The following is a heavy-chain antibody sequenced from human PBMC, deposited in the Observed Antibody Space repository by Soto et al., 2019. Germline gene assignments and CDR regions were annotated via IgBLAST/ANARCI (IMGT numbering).Heavy chain of an antibody. Sequence: SLTCAVYGGSFSGYYWSWIRQPPGKGLEWIGEINHSGSTNYNPSLKSRVTISVDTSKNQFSLKLSSVTAADTAVYYCARGGWLRSRGMVVAATRHYYYGMDVWGQGTTVTVSS. D-gene: IGHD2-15*01. CDR3: ARGGWLRSRGMVVAATRHYYYGMDV. CDR2: INHSGST. CDR1: GGSFSGYY. V-gene: IGHV4-34*01. J-gene: IGHJ6*02.